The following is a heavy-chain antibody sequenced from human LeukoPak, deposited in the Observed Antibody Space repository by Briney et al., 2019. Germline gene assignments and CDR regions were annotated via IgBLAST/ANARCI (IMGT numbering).Heavy chain of an antibody. CDR3: VRDRGYCSGGTCYALWDY. D-gene: IGHD2-15*01. CDR1: GFTFDDYA. J-gene: IGHJ4*02. Sequence: PGGSLRLSCAASGFTFDDYAMPWVRQAPGKGLEWVSGISWNSGSIGYADSVKGRFTISRDNAKNSLYLQMNSLRAEDTAMYYCVRDRGYCSGGTCYALWDYWGQGTLVTVSS. CDR2: ISWNSGSI. V-gene: IGHV3-9*01.